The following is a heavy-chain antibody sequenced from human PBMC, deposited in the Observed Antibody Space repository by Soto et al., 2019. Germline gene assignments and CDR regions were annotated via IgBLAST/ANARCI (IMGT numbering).Heavy chain of an antibody. V-gene: IGHV4-30-4*08. CDR3: AREGNYYYYYGMDV. CDR2: IYYSGST. Sequence: SETLSLTCTVSGGSISSGGYYWSWIRQHPGKGLEWIGYIYYSGSTYYNPSLKSRVTISVDTSKNQFSLKLSSVTAADTAVYYCAREGNYYYYYGMDVWGQGTTVTVSS. J-gene: IGHJ6*02. CDR1: GGSISSGGYY. D-gene: IGHD3-10*01.